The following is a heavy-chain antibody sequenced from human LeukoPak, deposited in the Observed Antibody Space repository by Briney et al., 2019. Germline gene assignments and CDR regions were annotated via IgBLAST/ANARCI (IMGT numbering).Heavy chain of an antibody. CDR2: INPNSGGT. CDR1: GYTFTCYY. D-gene: IGHD3-22*01. V-gene: IGHV1-2*02. J-gene: IGHJ3*02. Sequence: ASVTVSCKSSGYTFTCYYIHWLRQAPGQGLAWMGFINPNSGGTNYAQNLQGRVTMTRDTSISTAYMELSRLRSDDTAVYYCARDYYDSSGYYKAFDIWGQGTMVTVS. CDR3: ARDYYDSSGYYKAFDI.